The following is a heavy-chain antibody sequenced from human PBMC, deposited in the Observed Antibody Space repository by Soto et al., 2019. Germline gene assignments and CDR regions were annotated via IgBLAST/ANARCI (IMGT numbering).Heavy chain of an antibody. CDR3: TTPSGGRCYSYVEPFDY. CDR1: GFTLGDYA. D-gene: IGHD3-22*01. J-gene: IGHJ4*02. CDR2: IRSKAYGGTP. V-gene: IGHV3-49*04. Sequence: GGSLRLSCTAAGFTLGDYAMSWVRQAPGKGLEWVGFIRSKAYGGTPEYAASVIGRFTSSRDDSKSIAYLQMNSLKTEDTAVYSCTTPSGGRCYSYVEPFDYWGQGTLASDSS.